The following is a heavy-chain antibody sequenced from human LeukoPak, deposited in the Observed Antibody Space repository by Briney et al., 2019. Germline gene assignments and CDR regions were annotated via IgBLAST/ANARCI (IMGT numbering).Heavy chain of an antibody. J-gene: IGHJ4*02. CDR3: AREARSGYYDSSETYVY. CDR2: ISHSAST. Sequence: SETLSLTCAVSGGSIRSSNWWSWVRQPPGKGLEWIGDISHSASTNYNPSLKSRVTISVDKSKNQFSLKLSSVTAADTAVYYCAREARSGYYDSSETYVYWGQGTLVTVSS. CDR1: GGSIRSSNW. V-gene: IGHV4-4*02. D-gene: IGHD3-22*01.